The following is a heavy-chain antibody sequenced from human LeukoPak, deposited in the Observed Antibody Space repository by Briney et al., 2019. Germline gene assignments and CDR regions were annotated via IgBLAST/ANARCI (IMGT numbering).Heavy chain of an antibody. CDR1: GYTFTGYY. J-gene: IGHJ4*02. CDR2: INPNSGGT. CDR3: ARMVRGVINPCDH. V-gene: IGHV1-2*06. D-gene: IGHD3-10*01. Sequence: ASVKVSCKASGYTFTGYYMHWVRQAPGQGLEWMGRINPNSGGTNYAQKFQGRVTMTRDTSISTAYMELSRLRSDDTAVYYCARMVRGVINPCDHWGQGTLVTVSS.